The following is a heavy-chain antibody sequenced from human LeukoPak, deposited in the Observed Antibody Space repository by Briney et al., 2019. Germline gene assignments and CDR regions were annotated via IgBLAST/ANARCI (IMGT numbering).Heavy chain of an antibody. Sequence: WASVKVSCKASGYTFTSYAMHWVRQAPGQRLEWMGWINAGNGNTKYSQKFQGRVTITRDTSASTAYMELSSLRSEDTAVYYCAREATYGGNPPGYWGQGTLVTVSS. CDR3: AREATYGGNPPGY. D-gene: IGHD4-23*01. V-gene: IGHV1-3*01. CDR1: GYTFTSYA. CDR2: INAGNGNT. J-gene: IGHJ4*02.